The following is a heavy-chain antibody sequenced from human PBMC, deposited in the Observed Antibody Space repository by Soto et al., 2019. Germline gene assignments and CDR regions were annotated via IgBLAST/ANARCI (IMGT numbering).Heavy chain of an antibody. CDR2: ISSSGSTI. J-gene: IGHJ4*02. Sequence: QVQLVESGGGLVKPGGSLRLSCAASGFTFSDYYMSWIRQAPGKGLEWVSYISSSGSTIYYADSVKGRFTISRDNAKNSLYLQTSSLVAEDTAVYYCAGEATNPAIFDYWGQGTLVTVSS. D-gene: IGHD1-26*01. CDR3: AGEATNPAIFDY. V-gene: IGHV3-11*01. CDR1: GFTFSDYY.